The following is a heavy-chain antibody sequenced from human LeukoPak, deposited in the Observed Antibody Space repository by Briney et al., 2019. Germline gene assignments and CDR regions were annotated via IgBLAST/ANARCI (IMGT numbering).Heavy chain of an antibody. V-gene: IGHV3-30*04. Sequence: GGSLRLSCAASEFTFSSYAMHWVRQAPGRGLEWVAVISYDGSKKYYADSVKGRFTISRDNSKDTLYLQMNSLRAEDTAVYYCAKFGGRVFDYWGQGTLVTVSS. CDR3: AKFGGRVFDY. CDR2: ISYDGSKK. CDR1: EFTFSSYA. D-gene: IGHD3-10*01. J-gene: IGHJ4*02.